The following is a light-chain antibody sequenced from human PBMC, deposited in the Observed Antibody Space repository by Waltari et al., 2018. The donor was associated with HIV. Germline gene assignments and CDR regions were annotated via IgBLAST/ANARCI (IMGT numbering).Light chain of an antibody. CDR2: HST. CDR1: TLRKDY. J-gene: IGLJ1*01. Sequence: SSDLTQDPAVYVALGETVRITCRGATLRKDYAAWSQQKPRPAPILVIYHSTTRPSGIPDRFSGSTSGSTASLTITGAQAEDEADYYCNSRDSSGSSYVFGPGTYVTVL. CDR3: NSRDSSGSSYV. V-gene: IGLV3-19*01.